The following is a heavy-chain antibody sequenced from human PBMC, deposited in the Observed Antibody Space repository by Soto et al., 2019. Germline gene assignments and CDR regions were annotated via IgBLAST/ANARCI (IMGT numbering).Heavy chain of an antibody. CDR1: GFTFSSYG. V-gene: IGHV3-30*18. J-gene: IGHJ4*02. CDR3: AKGPFFDSSGYYSDY. CDR2: ISYHGNNK. D-gene: IGHD3-22*01. Sequence: ESGGGVVQPGRSLRLSCAASGFTFSSYGMHWVRQAPGKGLEGVTLISYHGNNKYYADSVKGRFTISRDNSKNTLYLQMNSLRAEDTAVYYCAKGPFFDSSGYYSDYWGQGTLVTVSS.